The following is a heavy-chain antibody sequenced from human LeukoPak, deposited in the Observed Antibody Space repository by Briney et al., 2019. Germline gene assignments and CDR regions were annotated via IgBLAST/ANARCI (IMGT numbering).Heavy chain of an antibody. Sequence: PSETLSLTCTVSGGSISSGDYYWSWIRQPPGKGLEWIGYIYYSGSTYYNPSLKSRVTISVDTSKNQFSLKLSSVTAADTAVYYCARDWATNYADYYIDYWGQGTLVTVSS. D-gene: IGHD4-17*01. V-gene: IGHV4-30-4*08. J-gene: IGHJ4*02. CDR2: IYYSGST. CDR3: ARDWATNYADYYIDY. CDR1: GGSISSGDYY.